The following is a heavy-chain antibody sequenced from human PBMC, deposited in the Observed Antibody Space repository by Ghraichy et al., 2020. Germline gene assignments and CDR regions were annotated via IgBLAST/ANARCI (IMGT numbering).Heavy chain of an antibody. V-gene: IGHV3-23*01. J-gene: IGHJ4*02. D-gene: IGHD5-24*01. CDR1: GFTFTTYA. CDR3: AKTRDGYNSPFDY. Sequence: GGSLRLSCAASGFTFTTYAMSWVRQAPGKGLEWVSSISVTSGSTHYGDSVKGRFTISRDNFKNTLYLQMNSLRAEDTALYHCAKTRDGYNSPFDYWGQGTLVTVSS. CDR2: ISVTSGST.